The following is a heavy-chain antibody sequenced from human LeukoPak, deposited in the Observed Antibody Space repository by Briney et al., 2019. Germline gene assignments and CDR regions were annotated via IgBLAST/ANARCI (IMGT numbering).Heavy chain of an antibody. CDR2: IYPGDSDT. V-gene: IGHV5-51*01. CDR1: GYSFTSYL. Sequence: GESLKISFKGSGYSFTSYLIGWVRQMPGKGLEGMGIIYPGDSDTRYSPSFQGQVTISADKSISTAYLQWSSLKASDTAIYYCARHETGPYFDYWGQGTLVTVSS. J-gene: IGHJ4*02. D-gene: IGHD1-1*01. CDR3: ARHETGPYFDY.